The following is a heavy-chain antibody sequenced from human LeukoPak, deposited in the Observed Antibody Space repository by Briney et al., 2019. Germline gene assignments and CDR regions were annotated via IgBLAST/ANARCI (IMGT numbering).Heavy chain of an antibody. J-gene: IGHJ6*02. CDR2: INTYNGNT. CDR1: GYTFTSYG. CDR3: ARDTPIQFSSSSHYYYGMDV. V-gene: IGHV1-18*01. Sequence: GASVKVSCKASGYTFTSYGISWVRQAPGQGLAWMGWINTYNGNTNNAYKLQGRVTMTTDTPTSTAYKELRRLRSDDTAVCYCARDTPIQFSSSSHYYYGMDVWGQGTTVTVSS. D-gene: IGHD6-6*01.